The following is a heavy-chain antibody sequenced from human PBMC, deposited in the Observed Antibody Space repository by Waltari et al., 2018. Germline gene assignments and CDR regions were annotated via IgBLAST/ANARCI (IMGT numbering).Heavy chain of an antibody. J-gene: IGHJ4*02. D-gene: IGHD3-3*01. CDR1: GDSINNYY. CDR3: GSSYDFWSVYPLGY. CDR2: ITYNGRT. Sequence: VQLQQSGLGLVKPSETLSLTCAVHGDSINNYYWNWMPQPPGKELEWIGYITYNGRTNSNPSLKSRVTISVDTSKAQVSLKQTSVTAADTAVYYCGSSYDFWSVYPLGYWGPGSLVTASA. V-gene: IGHV4-59*01.